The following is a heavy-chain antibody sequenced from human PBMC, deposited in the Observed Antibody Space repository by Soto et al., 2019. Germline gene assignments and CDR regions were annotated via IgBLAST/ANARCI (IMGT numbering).Heavy chain of an antibody. J-gene: IGHJ6*02. V-gene: IGHV1-46*01. Sequence: QEQLVQSGAEVKKPGASVTVSCKAFGYTFTSYYIHWVRQAPGQGLEWMGAITPNSGRTTNAQKFQGRVNMTRDTSTSTVFMELSSLRSDDTAIFYSTRVLYNFWSGYGMDIWGQGTTVTVSS. CDR1: GYTFTSYY. CDR3: TRVLYNFWSGYGMDI. CDR2: ITPNSGRT. D-gene: IGHD3-3*01.